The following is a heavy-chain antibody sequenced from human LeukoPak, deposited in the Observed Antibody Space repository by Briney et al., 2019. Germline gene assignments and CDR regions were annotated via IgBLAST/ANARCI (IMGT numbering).Heavy chain of an antibody. Sequence: GASVKVSCKASGYTFTSYGISWVRQAPGQGLEWMGWISAYNGNTNYAQKLQGRVTMTTDTSTSTTYMELRSLRSDDTAVYYCATSEWRADRFDYWGQGTLVTVSS. J-gene: IGHJ4*02. CDR1: GYTFTSYG. D-gene: IGHD2-8*01. CDR2: ISAYNGNT. V-gene: IGHV1-18*01. CDR3: ATSEWRADRFDY.